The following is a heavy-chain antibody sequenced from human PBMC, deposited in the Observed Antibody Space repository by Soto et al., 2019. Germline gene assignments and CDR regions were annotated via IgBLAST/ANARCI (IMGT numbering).Heavy chain of an antibody. V-gene: IGHV3-23*01. D-gene: IGHD2-2*01. CDR3: AKDHRDCSSTSCYARGIDY. J-gene: IGHJ4*02. CDR1: GFTFSSYA. Sequence: GGSLRLSCAASGFTFSSYAMSWVRQAPGKGLEWVSAISGSGGSTYYADSVKGRLSISKDNSKNTLYLQMNSLRADDTAVYYCAKDHRDCSSTSCYARGIDYWGQGTLVTVSS. CDR2: ISGSGGST.